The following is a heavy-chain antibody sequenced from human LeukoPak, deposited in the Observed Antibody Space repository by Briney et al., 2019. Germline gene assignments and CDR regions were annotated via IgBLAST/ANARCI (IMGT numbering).Heavy chain of an antibody. Sequence: NPSETLSLTCTVSGGSISSYYWSWIRQPPGKGLEWIAYIYYTGSTNYNPSLKSRVTISVDTSKNQFSLKLSSVTAADTAVYYCARTDGYNYYWGQGTLVTVSS. J-gene: IGHJ4*02. CDR3: ARTDGYNYY. V-gene: IGHV4-59*01. CDR2: IYYTGST. D-gene: IGHD5-24*01. CDR1: GGSISSYY.